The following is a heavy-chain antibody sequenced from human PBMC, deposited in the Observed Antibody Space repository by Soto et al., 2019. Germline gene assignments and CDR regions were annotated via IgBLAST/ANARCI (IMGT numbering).Heavy chain of an antibody. CDR1: GGTFSSYA. V-gene: IGHV1-69*13. J-gene: IGHJ6*02. D-gene: IGHD2-21*02. CDR2: IIPIFGTA. CDR3: ARVYCGGDCYQRDYYYYGMDV. Sequence: SVKVSCKASGGTFSSYAISWVRQAPGQGLEWMGGIIPIFGTANYAQKFQGRVTITADESTSTAYMELSSLRSEDTAVYYCARVYCGGDCYQRDYYYYGMDVWGQGTTVPVSS.